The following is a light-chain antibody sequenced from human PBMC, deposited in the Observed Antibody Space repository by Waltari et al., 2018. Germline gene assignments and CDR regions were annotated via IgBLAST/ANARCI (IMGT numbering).Light chain of an antibody. CDR1: GSNLRPRYA. J-gene: IGLJ3*02. CDR2: GST. CDR3: QSYDTSLSVV. V-gene: IGLV1-40*01. Sequence: QSVLTQPPSVSGAPGQRVTISCTGSGSNLRPRYAVHWYQQRPRAAPKLLIYGSTSRPLGVPARFFGSTSGTSASLAITGLQAEDEADYYCQSYDTSLSVVFGGGTKLTVL.